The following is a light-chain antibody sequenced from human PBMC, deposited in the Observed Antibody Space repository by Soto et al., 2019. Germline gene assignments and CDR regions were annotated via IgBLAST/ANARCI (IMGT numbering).Light chain of an antibody. Sequence: DIQMTQSPSTLSSSVGDRVTISCRASKSISSYLNWYQQKPGKAPKILIYAASSLQSGVPSRFSGSGAGTDFTLTISSLQPEDFAVYYCQQYGSSPITFGQGTRLDIK. V-gene: IGKV1-39*01. J-gene: IGKJ5*01. CDR3: QQYGSSPIT. CDR2: AAS. CDR1: KSISSY.